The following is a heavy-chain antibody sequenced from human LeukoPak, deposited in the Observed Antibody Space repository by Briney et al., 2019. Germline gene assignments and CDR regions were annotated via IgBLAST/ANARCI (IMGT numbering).Heavy chain of an antibody. Sequence: ASVKVSCKASGYSFTGYYMHWARQAPGQGLEWMGRINPNSGGTNYAQKFQGRVTMTRDTSISTAYMELSRLRSDDTAVYYCARGRSSWYDLDYWGQGTLVTVSS. CDR2: INPNSGGT. J-gene: IGHJ4*02. CDR1: GYSFTGYY. CDR3: ARGRSSWYDLDY. D-gene: IGHD6-13*01. V-gene: IGHV1-2*06.